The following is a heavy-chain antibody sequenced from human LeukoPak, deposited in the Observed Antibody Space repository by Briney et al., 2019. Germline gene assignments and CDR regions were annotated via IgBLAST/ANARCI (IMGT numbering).Heavy chain of an antibody. D-gene: IGHD1-26*01. V-gene: IGHV3-53*01. CDR3: ARGGGSYLGS. J-gene: IGHJ4*02. CDR1: GFTVSSNY. CDR2: IYSDGRT. Sequence: GGSLRLSCAASGFTVSSNYMSWVRQAPGKGLEWVSVIYSDGRTYYADSVKGRSTISRDNSKNTLYLETNSLRAEDTAVYYCARGGGSYLGSGGQGTLVTVSS.